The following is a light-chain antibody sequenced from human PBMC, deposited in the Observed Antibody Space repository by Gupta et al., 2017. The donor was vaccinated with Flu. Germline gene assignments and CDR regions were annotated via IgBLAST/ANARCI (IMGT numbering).Light chain of an antibody. J-gene: IGLJ2*01. CDR1: GLPKYE. Sequence: GDGLPKYEVSWYQQKSGQAPVAVIFEDSMRPSAIPERFSGSKSGTTATLTISGARVEDEGDYYCYSTDRSGFLGVFGGGTRLSVL. CDR3: YSTDRSGFLGV. CDR2: EDS. V-gene: IGLV3-10*01.